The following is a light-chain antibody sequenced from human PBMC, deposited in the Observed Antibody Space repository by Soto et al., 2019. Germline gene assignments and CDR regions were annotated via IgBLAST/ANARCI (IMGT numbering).Light chain of an antibody. CDR2: DVS. CDR3: SSLKNTSSYV. Sequence: QSALTQPASVSGSPGQSITISCPGTSGDVGAYNYVSWYQQHPGKALRLMFYDVSNRPSGDSNRFSGSRSGNTASLTISGLQAEDEAHYYCSSLKNTSSYVFGRGTKVTV. V-gene: IGLV2-14*01. J-gene: IGLJ1*01. CDR1: SGDVGAYNY.